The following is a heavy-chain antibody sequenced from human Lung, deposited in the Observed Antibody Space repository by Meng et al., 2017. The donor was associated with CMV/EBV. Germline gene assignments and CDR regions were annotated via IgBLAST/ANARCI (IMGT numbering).Heavy chain of an antibody. CDR3: ARGYCSGGSCPVFDP. D-gene: IGHD2-15*01. CDR1: VSTFTSYD. V-gene: IGHV1-8*01. CDR2: MTPNSGNT. J-gene: IGHJ5*02. Sequence: GAEVKNPGDSVTVSCKASVSTFTSYDINWVPPAPGQGLEWMGGMTPNSGNTGYAQKFQGRVTMTRNTSISTAYMELSSLRSEDTAVYYCARGYCSGGSCPVFDPGGQGTLVTVSS.